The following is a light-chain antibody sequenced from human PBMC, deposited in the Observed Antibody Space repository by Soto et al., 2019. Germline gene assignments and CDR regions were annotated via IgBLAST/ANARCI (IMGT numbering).Light chain of an antibody. CDR2: GVI. V-gene: IGLV2-23*02. J-gene: IGLJ3*02. Sequence: QSALTQPASVSGSPGQSITISCTGTSSDIGNYNLVSWYQQHPGKAPRLMISGVIRRPSGISNRFSGSKSGNTASLTISGLQADDEADYYCFSYAPGSNLLFGGGTKVTGL. CDR1: SSDIGNYNL. CDR3: FSYAPGSNLL.